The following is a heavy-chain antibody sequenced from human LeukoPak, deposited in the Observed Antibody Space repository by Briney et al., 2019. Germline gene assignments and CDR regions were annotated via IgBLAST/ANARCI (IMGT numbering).Heavy chain of an antibody. J-gene: IGHJ4*02. V-gene: IGHV5-51*01. CDR3: ARVVADGSTYYFDY. D-gene: IGHD5-24*01. CDR1: GYSLTTYW. CDR2: IYPGDSDT. Sequence: GESLKISCQGSGYSLTTYWIAWVRQMPGKGLEWMGIIYPGDSDTRYSPSFQGQVTISADKSISTAYLHWSSLKAPDNAMYYCARVVADGSTYYFDYWGQGTLVTVSS.